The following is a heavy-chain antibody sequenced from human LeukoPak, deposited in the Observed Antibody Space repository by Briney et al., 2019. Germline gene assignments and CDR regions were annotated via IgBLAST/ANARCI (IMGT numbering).Heavy chain of an antibody. CDR2: ISYDGRNK. J-gene: IGHJ4*02. Sequence: PGGSLRLSCVASGFTFSTYGMHWVRQAPGKGLEWVAVISYDGRNKYHSDSVKGRFIISRDNSKNTLYLQMNSLRPEDTAVYYCAKDLLFGYSSGWNRGYWGQGTLVTVSS. CDR1: GFTFSTYG. D-gene: IGHD6-19*01. CDR3: AKDLLFGYSSGWNRGY. V-gene: IGHV3-30*18.